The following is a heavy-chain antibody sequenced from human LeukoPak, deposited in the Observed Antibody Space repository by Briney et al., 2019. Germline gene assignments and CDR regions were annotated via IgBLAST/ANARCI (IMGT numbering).Heavy chain of an antibody. V-gene: IGHV4-59*01. J-gene: IGHJ4*02. CDR2: IYYSGST. CDR1: GGSISSYY. Sequence: SETLSLTCTVSGGSISSYYWSWIRQPPGKGLEWIGYIYYSGSTNYNPSLKSRVTISVDASKNQFSLKLTSVTAADTAVYYCATGYYYDSSGFFDYWGQGTLVTVSS. D-gene: IGHD3-22*01. CDR3: ATGYYYDSSGFFDY.